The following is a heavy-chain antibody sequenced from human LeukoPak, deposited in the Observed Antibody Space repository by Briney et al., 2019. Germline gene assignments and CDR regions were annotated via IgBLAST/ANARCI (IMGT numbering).Heavy chain of an antibody. J-gene: IGHJ6*02. CDR3: ARDGGYCSGGRCSSYYYYGMDV. CDR2: IYYSGST. V-gene: IGHV4-4*02. CDR1: DGSISSTNW. D-gene: IGHD2-15*01. Sequence: PSGTLSLICGVSDGSISSTNWWTWIRQPPGKGLEWIGYIYYSGSTYYNPSLKSRVIISVDTSKNQFSLKLSSVTAADTAVYFCARDGGYCSGGRCSSYYYYGMDVWGQGTTVTVSS.